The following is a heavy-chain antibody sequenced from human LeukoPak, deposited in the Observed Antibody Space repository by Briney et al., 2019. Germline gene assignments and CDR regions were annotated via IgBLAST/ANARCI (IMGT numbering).Heavy chain of an antibody. D-gene: IGHD2-15*01. V-gene: IGHV3-7*01. CDR3: ARWDAYCSGGSCYFGGFAFDI. J-gene: IGHJ3*02. CDR1: GFTFNSYW. CDR2: IKQDGGVT. Sequence: GGSLRLSCAASGFTFNSYWMSWVRQAPGKGLEWVAHIKQDGGVTHYVDPLKGRFTISRDNAKNSIYLQMNSLGADDTAMYYCARWDAYCSGGSCYFGGFAFDIWGQGTMVTVSS.